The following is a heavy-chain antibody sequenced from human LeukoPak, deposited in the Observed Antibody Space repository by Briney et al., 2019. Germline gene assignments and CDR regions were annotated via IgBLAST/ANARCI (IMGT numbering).Heavy chain of an antibody. Sequence: TSETLSLTCTVSGYSISSGYYWGWIRQPPGKGLEWIGSIYHSGSTYYNPSLKSRVTISVDTSKNQFSLKLSSVTAADTAVYYCARASYPGLFFDYWGQGTLVTVSS. V-gene: IGHV4-38-2*02. D-gene: IGHD3-16*01. J-gene: IGHJ4*02. CDR3: ARASYPGLFFDY. CDR1: GYSISSGYY. CDR2: IYHSGST.